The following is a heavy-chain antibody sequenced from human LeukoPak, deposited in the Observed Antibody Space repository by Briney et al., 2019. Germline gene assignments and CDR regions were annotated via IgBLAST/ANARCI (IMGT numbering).Heavy chain of an antibody. CDR2: IYPGDSDT. CDR3: ARLHSSGYYINWFDP. V-gene: IGHV5-51*01. CDR1: GYSFTSYW. Sequence: GESLKISCKGSGYSFTSYWIGWVRQMPGKGLEWMGIIYPGDSDTRYSPSFQGQVTISADKSISTAYLQWSSLKASDTAVYYCARLHSSGYYINWFDPWGQGTLVTVSS. J-gene: IGHJ5*02. D-gene: IGHD3-22*01.